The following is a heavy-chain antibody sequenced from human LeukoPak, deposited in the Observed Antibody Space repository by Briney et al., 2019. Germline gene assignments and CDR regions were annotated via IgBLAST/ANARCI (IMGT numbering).Heavy chain of an antibody. CDR2: ISYSSSII. D-gene: IGHD6-19*01. J-gene: IGHJ4*02. CDR1: GFAFSSYS. CDR3: ARNMYTSGWYRLGY. V-gene: IGHV3-48*01. Sequence: GGSLRLSCAASGFAFSSYSMNWVRQAPGKGLEWVSYISYSSSIIYYADSVKGRFTISRDNAKNSLFLQMNSLRAEDTAVYYCARNMYTSGWYRLGYWGQGTLVTVS.